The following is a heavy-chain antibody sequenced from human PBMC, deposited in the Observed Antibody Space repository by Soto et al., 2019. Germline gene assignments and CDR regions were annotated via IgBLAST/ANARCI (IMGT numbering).Heavy chain of an antibody. CDR2: IFPKFGTT. CDR3: EAEMTFGKLSVV. J-gene: IGHJ6*02. V-gene: IGHV1-69*01. CDR1: GDTDTNYV. D-gene: IGHD3-16*02. Sequence: QVQLVQSGAEVKKPGSSVKVSCKASGDTDTNYVISWVRQAPGQWLEWMGGIFPKFGTTYSAQKLQDRLTITADESTSTVYMQLSSLRLDDTAVYYCEAEMTFGKLSVVWGQGTTVTVSS.